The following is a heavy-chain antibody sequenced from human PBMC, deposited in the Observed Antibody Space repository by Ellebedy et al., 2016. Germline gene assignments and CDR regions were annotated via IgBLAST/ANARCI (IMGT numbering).Heavy chain of an antibody. CDR3: ASGISSFDP. V-gene: IGHV4-59*01. Sequence: SETLSLTCTVSGGSISNYYWSWIRQPPGKGLEWIGYIHYSGSTKNNASLKSRVTISVDTSKNQFSLKLSSVTDADTAVYYCASGISSFDPWGQGTLVTVSS. CDR2: IHYSGST. J-gene: IGHJ5*02. CDR1: GGSISNYY.